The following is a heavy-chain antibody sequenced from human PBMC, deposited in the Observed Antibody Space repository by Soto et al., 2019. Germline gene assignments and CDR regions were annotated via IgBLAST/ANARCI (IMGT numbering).Heavy chain of an antibody. CDR2: ISTYNGNT. Sequence: ASVKVSCKASDYTFTAYGISWVRQAPGQGLEWVGWISTYNGNTNYAQKFQGRVTMTTDTSTSTAYMELRSLRSEDTAVYYCARTYYYDSSGYYYYGMDVWGQGTTVTVSS. V-gene: IGHV1-18*01. CDR1: DYTFTAYG. J-gene: IGHJ6*02. D-gene: IGHD3-22*01. CDR3: ARTYYYDSSGYYYYGMDV.